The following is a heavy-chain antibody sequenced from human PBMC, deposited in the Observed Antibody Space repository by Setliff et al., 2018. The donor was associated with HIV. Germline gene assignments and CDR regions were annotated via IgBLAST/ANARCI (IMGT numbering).Heavy chain of an antibody. D-gene: IGHD3-3*01. V-gene: IGHV1-18*01. CDR3: AREYYDFWSGYSDAFHI. CDR1: GYTFTSYG. Sequence: ASVKVSCKASGYTFTSYGISWVRQAPGQGLEWMGWISAYNGNTNYAQTLQGRVTMTTDTSTSTAYMELRSLGSDDTAVYYCAREYYDFWSGYSDAFHIWGQGTMVTVSS. J-gene: IGHJ3*02. CDR2: ISAYNGNT.